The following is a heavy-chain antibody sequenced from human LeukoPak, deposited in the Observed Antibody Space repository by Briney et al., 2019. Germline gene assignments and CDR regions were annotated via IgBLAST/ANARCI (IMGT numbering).Heavy chain of an antibody. D-gene: IGHD3-9*01. CDR2: INAGNGNT. Sequence: ASVKVSCKASGYTFTSYAMHWVRQAPGQRLEWMGWINAGNGNTKYSQEFQGRVTITRDTSASTAYMELSSLRSEDMAVYYCARDGTRRNFDWLSDYYFDYWGQGTLVTVSS. CDR1: GYTFTSYA. J-gene: IGHJ4*02. V-gene: IGHV1-3*03. CDR3: ARDGTRRNFDWLSDYYFDY.